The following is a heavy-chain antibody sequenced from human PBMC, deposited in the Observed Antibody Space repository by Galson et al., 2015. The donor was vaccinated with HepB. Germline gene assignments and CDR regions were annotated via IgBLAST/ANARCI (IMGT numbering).Heavy chain of an antibody. J-gene: IGHJ4*02. D-gene: IGHD1-1*01. CDR2: VMGGGDGTT. CDR1: GFTFSRYA. Sequence: LRLSCAASGFTFSRYAMTWVRQAPGKGLEWVSGVMGGGDGTTYYTDSVKDRFTISRDNSKNTLYLQKNSLRAEDTAVYYCAKGGGVRAWNYVDYWGQGTLVTVSS. CDR3: AKGGGVRAWNYVDY. V-gene: IGHV3-23*01.